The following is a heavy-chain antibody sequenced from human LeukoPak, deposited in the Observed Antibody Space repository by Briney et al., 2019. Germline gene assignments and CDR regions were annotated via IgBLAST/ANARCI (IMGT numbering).Heavy chain of an antibody. CDR3: ARAGINDAFDI. CDR2: IYHNGRT. V-gene: IGHV4-38-2*02. Sequence: PSETLSLTCTVSGYSISNGYYWDWIRQSPGKGLEWIGGIYHNGRTYYNPSLKSRVNISPDTSKNQFSLKLSSVTAADTAVYYCARAGINDAFDIWGQGTMVAVSS. D-gene: IGHD3-16*01. CDR1: GYSISNGYY. J-gene: IGHJ3*02.